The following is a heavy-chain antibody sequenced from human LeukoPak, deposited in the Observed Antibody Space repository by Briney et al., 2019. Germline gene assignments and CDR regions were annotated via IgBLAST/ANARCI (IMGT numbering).Heavy chain of an antibody. CDR1: GFTFSSDA. CDR3: TKQLGYCSDGSCYFPY. J-gene: IGHJ4*02. D-gene: IGHD2-15*01. Sequence: PGGSLRLSCAASGFTFSSDAVSWVRQAPGKGLEWVSAISGSGGSTNYADSVKGRFPISRDNSKNTLYLQMNSLRAEDTAVYYCTKQLGYCSDGSCYFPYWGQGTLVTVSS. V-gene: IGHV3-23*01. CDR2: ISGSGGST.